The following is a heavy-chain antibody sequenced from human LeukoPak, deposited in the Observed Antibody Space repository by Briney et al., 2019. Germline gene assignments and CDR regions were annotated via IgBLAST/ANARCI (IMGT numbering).Heavy chain of an antibody. CDR3: ARESHGSSWYYFDY. Sequence: GGSLRLSCAASGFTFSSYEMNWVRQAPGKGLEWVSYISSSGSTIYCADSVKGRFTISRDNAKNSLYLQMNSLRAEDTAVYYCARESHGSSWYYFDYWGQGTLVTVSS. J-gene: IGHJ4*02. D-gene: IGHD6-13*01. V-gene: IGHV3-48*03. CDR1: GFTFSSYE. CDR2: ISSSGSTI.